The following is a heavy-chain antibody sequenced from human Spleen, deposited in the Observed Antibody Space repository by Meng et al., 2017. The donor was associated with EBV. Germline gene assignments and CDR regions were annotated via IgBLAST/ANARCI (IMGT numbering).Heavy chain of an antibody. Sequence: QVELLDVRVQETKPGSSATDAFEASACPSSISAISLVRKAPGQGLEWMGRSIHIFCTRNYAKKFQDKVTITADDSTSTAYMELSSLTFEDTAVYYCAREGYAAFVLDWFDHWGQGTLVTVSS. D-gene: IGHD5-12*01. CDR2: SIHIFCTR. V-gene: IGHV1-69*18. CDR3: AREGYAAFVLDWFDH. J-gene: IGHJ5*02. CDR1: ACPSSISA.